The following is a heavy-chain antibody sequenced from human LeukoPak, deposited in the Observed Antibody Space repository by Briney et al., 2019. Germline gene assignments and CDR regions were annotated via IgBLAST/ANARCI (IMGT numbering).Heavy chain of an antibody. CDR2: ISGSGGSI. CDR1: GFTFSSYA. V-gene: IGHV3-23*01. CDR3: AKEAVAAAGPFDY. D-gene: IGHD6-13*01. Sequence: GGSLRLSCAASGFTFSSYAMSWVRQAPGKGLEWVSSISGSGGSIYYADSVKGRFTISRDNSKSTLYLQMNSLRAEATAIYYCAKEAVAAAGPFDYWGQGTLVNVSS. J-gene: IGHJ4*02.